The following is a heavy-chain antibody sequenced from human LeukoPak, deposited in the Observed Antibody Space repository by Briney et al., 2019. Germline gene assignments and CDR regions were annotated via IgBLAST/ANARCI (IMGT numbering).Heavy chain of an antibody. D-gene: IGHD2-2*01. Sequence: GESLKISCKGSGYRFTSYWIGWVRQMPGKGLEWMGIIYPGDSDTSYSPSFQGQVTISAEKSSSTAYLQWSSLKASDTAMYYCARLHIVVVPAAWGFDYYYMDVWGKGTTVTVSS. V-gene: IGHV5-51*01. CDR3: ARLHIVVVPAAWGFDYYYMDV. J-gene: IGHJ6*03. CDR2: IYPGDSDT. CDR1: GYRFTSYW.